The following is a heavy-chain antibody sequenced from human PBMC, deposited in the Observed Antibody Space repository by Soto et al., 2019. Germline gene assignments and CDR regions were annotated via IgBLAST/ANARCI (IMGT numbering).Heavy chain of an antibody. Sequence: ASVKVSCKASGYTFTSYGISWVRQAPGQGLEWMGWISAYNGNTNYAQKLQGRVTMTTDTSTSTAYMELRSLRSDDTAVYYCARDLGSGWTPAFWYWGQGTLVTVSS. V-gene: IGHV1-18*01. CDR2: ISAYNGNT. D-gene: IGHD6-19*01. CDR1: GYTFTSYG. J-gene: IGHJ4*02. CDR3: ARDLGSGWTPAFWY.